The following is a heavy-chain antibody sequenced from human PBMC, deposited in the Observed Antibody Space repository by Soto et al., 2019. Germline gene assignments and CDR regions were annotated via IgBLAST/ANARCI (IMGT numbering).Heavy chain of an antibody. V-gene: IGHV3-23*01. CDR3: AKDLAREWLRKYGMDV. D-gene: IGHD5-12*01. J-gene: IGHJ6*02. CDR1: GFTFSSYA. CDR2: ISGSGGST. Sequence: GSLRLSCAASGFTFSSYAMSWVRQAPGKGLEWVSTISGSGGSTYYADSVKGRFTISRDNSKNTLYLQMNSLRAEDTAVYYCAKDLAREWLRKYGMDVWGQGTTVTVSS.